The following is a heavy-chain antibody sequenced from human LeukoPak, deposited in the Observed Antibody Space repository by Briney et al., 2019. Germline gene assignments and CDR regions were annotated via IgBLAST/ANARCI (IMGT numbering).Heavy chain of an antibody. V-gene: IGHV3-23*01. CDR2: ISGSGGNT. J-gene: IGHJ4*02. CDR3: AKVAPAYYYDSSGYYPDY. CDR1: GFTFSSYA. D-gene: IGHD3-22*01. Sequence: GGSLRLSCAASGFTFSSYAMHWIRQAPGKGLEWVSAISGSGGNTYYADSVKGRFTISRDNSKNTLYLQMNSLRAEDTAVYYCAKVAPAYYYDSSGYYPDYWGQGTLVTVSS.